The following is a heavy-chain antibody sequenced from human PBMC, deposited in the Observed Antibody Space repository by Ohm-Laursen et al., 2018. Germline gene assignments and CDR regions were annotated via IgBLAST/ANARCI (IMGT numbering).Heavy chain of an antibody. D-gene: IGHD6-19*01. CDR2: INSGDGT. J-gene: IGHJ2*01. V-gene: IGHV3-23*01. Sequence: GSLRLSCTASGFSFSSYSMSWVRQPPGKGLEWVSAINSGDGTYYTDSVKGRFTISRDNSKNTLYLQMNSLRAEDTAIYYCAKEKFSNGFFDVWGRGSLVTVSS. CDR1: GFSFSSYS. CDR3: AKEKFSNGFFDV.